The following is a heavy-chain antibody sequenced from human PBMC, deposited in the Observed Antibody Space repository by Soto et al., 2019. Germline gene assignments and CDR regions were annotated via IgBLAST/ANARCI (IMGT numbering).Heavy chain of an antibody. D-gene: IGHD4-4*01. J-gene: IGHJ4*02. CDR2: ISGSGGST. V-gene: IGHV3-23*01. CDR3: AKDRMIYSNYVLAEFTLFPD. CDR1: GFTFSSYA. Sequence: GGSLRLSCAASGFTFSSYAMSWVRQAPGKGLEWVSAISGSGGSTYYADSVKGRFTISRDNSKNTLYLQMNSLRAEDTAVYYCAKDRMIYSNYVLAEFTLFPDWGQGTLVTVSS.